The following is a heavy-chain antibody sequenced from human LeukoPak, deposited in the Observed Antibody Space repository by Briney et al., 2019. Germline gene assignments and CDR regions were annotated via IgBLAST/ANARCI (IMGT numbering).Heavy chain of an antibody. V-gene: IGHV3-21*01. D-gene: IGHD6-13*01. J-gene: IGHJ4*02. CDR1: GFTFITYA. CDR2: ISSSSSYI. CDR3: SRAGSRSWYPSFFDY. Sequence: GGSLRLSCAASGFTFITYAMSWVRQAPGRGLEWVSSISSSSSYIYYADSVKGRFTISRDNAKNSLYLQMNSLRAEDTALYYWSRAGSRSWYPSFFDYWGQGTLVTVSS.